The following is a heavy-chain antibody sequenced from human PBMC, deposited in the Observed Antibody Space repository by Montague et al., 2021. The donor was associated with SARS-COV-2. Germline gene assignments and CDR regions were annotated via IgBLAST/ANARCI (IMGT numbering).Heavy chain of an antibody. CDR1: GDSVSSNSAA. D-gene: IGHD6-19*01. Sequence: CAISGDSVSSNSAAWNWIRQSPSRGLEWLGRTYYTSRWIDNYPXXXQXXLTISADISRNQFSLQVDSVTSQDTAVYYCVRGDRGGTSAGTAFDHWDQGILVTVSS. V-gene: IGHV6-1*01. CDR3: VRGDRGGTSAGTAFDH. J-gene: IGHJ4*02. CDR2: TYYTSRWID.